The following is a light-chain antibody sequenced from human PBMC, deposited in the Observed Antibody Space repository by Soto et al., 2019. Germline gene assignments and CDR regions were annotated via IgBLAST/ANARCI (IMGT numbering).Light chain of an antibody. V-gene: IGKV3-15*01. Sequence: EIVMTQSPATLSVSPGERATLSCRASQSVSTQLAWYQHKPGQAPRLLIYDASTRATGIPARFSGSGSGTEFTLTISSLQSGDFAFYYCQQYDNWPPLTFGGGTKVEIK. CDR3: QQYDNWPPLT. CDR2: DAS. CDR1: QSVSTQ. J-gene: IGKJ4*01.